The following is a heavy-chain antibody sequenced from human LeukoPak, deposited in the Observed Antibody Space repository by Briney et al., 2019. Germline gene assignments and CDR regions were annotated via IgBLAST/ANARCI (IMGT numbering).Heavy chain of an antibody. Sequence: PGGSLRLSCAASGFTFSSYALSWVRQAPGQGLEWVSDISGSGASTYYADYVKGRFTISRDNSKTTLYLQMNSLRAEDTALYYCAKEVWYFDLWGRGTLVTVSS. CDR2: ISGSGAST. J-gene: IGHJ2*01. CDR3: AKEVWYFDL. V-gene: IGHV3-23*01. CDR1: GFTFSSYA.